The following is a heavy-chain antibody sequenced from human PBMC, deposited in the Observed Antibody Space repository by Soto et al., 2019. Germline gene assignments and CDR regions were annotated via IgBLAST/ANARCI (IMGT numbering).Heavy chain of an antibody. J-gene: IGHJ4*02. CDR1: GGSVGSRPYY. Sequence: QVQLQESGPGLVKPSETLSLTCAVSGGSVGSRPYYWSWIRQPPGKGLEWIGYVAYTGTTNYNPSLKSRVTISVDTSKNQLSLKLTYVTAADTAVYYCAMAGIYRYFDYWGQGILVTVSS. CDR3: AMAGIYRYFDY. D-gene: IGHD1-26*01. CDR2: VAYTGTT. V-gene: IGHV4-61*01.